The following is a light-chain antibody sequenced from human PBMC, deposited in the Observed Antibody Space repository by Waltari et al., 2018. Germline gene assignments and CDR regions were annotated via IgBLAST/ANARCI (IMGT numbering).Light chain of an antibody. CDR2: EVS. CDR1: SSDIWYSNA. V-gene: IGLV2-11*01. J-gene: IGLJ1*01. CDR3: SSYAGSNTYI. Sequence: QAAPTQPPSVSGSPGQSVTISCTGTSSDIWYSNAVSWYQQHPGKAPKLMCYEVSKRPSGVSDRFSGSKSGNTASLTISGLQAEDEADYYCSSYAGSNTYIFGAGTRLTVL.